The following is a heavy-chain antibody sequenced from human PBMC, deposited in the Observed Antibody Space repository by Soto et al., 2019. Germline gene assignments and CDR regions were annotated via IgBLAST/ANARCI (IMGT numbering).Heavy chain of an antibody. CDR3: ARHAEGYCSSTSCYNHLDY. CDR2: IYYSGST. V-gene: IGHV4-59*08. J-gene: IGHJ4*02. D-gene: IGHD2-2*02. CDR1: GGSISSYY. Sequence: PSETLSLTCTVSGGSISSYYWSWIRRPPGKGLEWIGYIYYSGSTNYNPSLKSRVTISVDTSKNQFSLKLSSVTAADTAVYYCARHAEGYCSSTSCYNHLDYWGQGTLVTVSS.